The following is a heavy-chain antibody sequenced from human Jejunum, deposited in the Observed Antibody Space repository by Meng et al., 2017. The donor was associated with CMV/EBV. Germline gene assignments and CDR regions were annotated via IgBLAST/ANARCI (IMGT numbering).Heavy chain of an antibody. D-gene: IGHD2-21*02. CDR3: TANQWGY. CDR1: GFTFSNYW. CDR2: IDTDGTTT. V-gene: IGHV3-74*01. J-gene: IGHJ4*02. Sequence: EVHLVESGGGLVQPGGSLRLSCAASGFTFSNYWRHWVRQVPGKGLVWVSRIDTDGTTTTYTDAVNGRFTISRDNAKNTLYLQMNSLRVEDTAVYYCTANQWGYWGQGTLVTVSS.